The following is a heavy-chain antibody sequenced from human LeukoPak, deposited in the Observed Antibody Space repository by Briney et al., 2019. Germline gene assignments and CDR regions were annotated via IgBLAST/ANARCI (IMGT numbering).Heavy chain of an antibody. CDR2: INPSGGST. V-gene: IGHV1-46*01. J-gene: IGHJ4*02. Sequence: GASVKVSCKASGYTFTSYYMHWVRQAPGQGLEWMGIINPSGGSTSYAQKFQGRVTMTRDIFKSTAYMELSSLRSEDTAIYYCASNPPNTGDFYYWGLGTLVTVSS. D-gene: IGHD1-1*01. CDR3: ASNPPNTGDFYY. CDR1: GYTFTSYY.